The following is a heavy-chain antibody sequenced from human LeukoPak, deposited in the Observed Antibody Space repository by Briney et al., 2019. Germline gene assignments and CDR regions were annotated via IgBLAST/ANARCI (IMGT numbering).Heavy chain of an antibody. CDR3: ARDYGSGSYSVYFDY. D-gene: IGHD3-10*01. Sequence: PSETLSLTCTVSGGSISSSSYYWGWIRQPPGKGLEWIGSIYYSGSTYYNPSLKSRVTISVDTSKNQFSLKLSSVTAADTAVYYCARDYGSGSYSVYFDYWGQGTLVTVSS. CDR1: GGSISSSSYY. J-gene: IGHJ4*02. V-gene: IGHV4-39*07. CDR2: IYYSGST.